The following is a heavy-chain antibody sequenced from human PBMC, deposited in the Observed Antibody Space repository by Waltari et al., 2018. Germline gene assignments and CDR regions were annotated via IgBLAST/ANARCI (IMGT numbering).Heavy chain of an antibody. Sequence: QVQVVQSGAEVKKSGASGKVSCKTSGDTFTFYYIHWVRQAPGQVLEWMGIINPSGGNTSYAQNFQGRVTMTRGTSTSTVYMELSSLRSEDTAVYYCASGDYSFDYWGQGTLVTVSS. D-gene: IGHD4-17*01. CDR2: INPSGGNT. CDR1: GDTFTFYY. J-gene: IGHJ4*02. V-gene: IGHV1-46*01. CDR3: ASGDYSFDY.